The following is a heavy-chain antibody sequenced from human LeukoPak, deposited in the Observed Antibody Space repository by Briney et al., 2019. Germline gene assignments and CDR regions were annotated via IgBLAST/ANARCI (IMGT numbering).Heavy chain of an antibody. Sequence: GGSLRLSCAASGFTFSSYAMSWVRQAPGNGLEWVSAISGSGGSTYYADSVKGRFTISRDNSKNTLYLQMNSLRAEDTAVYYCAKGSYYYGSGSYYEQTTDFDYWGQGTLVTVSS. CDR2: ISGSGGST. CDR1: GFTFSSYA. V-gene: IGHV3-23*01. CDR3: AKGSYYYGSGSYYEQTTDFDY. J-gene: IGHJ4*02. D-gene: IGHD3-10*01.